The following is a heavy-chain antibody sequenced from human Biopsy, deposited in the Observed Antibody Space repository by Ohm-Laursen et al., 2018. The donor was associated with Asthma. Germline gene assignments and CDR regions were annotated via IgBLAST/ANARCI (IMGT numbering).Heavy chain of an antibody. CDR1: GYSLTDLS. D-gene: IGHD4-17*01. V-gene: IGHV1-24*01. Sequence: PVKVSCKISGYSLTDLSMHWVRQAPGQGLEWMGGHDHEEGGTVNAQRFQGRVTMTEDTSTDTAYMELSSLSSDDTAVYYCASDFPKDYVRYNFQFWGQGTLVTVSS. CDR3: ASDFPKDYVRYNFQF. J-gene: IGHJ4*02. CDR2: HDHEEGGT.